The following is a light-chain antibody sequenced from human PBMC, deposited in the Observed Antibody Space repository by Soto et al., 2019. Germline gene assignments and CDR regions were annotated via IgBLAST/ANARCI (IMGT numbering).Light chain of an antibody. V-gene: IGKV1-8*01. CDR2: AAS. J-gene: IGKJ4*01. CDR1: QGISSY. Sequence: AIRMTQSPSSLSASTGDRVTITCRASQGISSYLAWYQQKPGKAPKLLIYAASALQSGVPSRFSGSGSGTDFTLTISCLQSEDFATYYCQQYYSYPPPFGGGTMVEIK. CDR3: QQYYSYPPP.